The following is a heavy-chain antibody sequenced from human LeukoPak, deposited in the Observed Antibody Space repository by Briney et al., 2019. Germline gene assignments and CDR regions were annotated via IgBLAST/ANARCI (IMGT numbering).Heavy chain of an antibody. CDR1: GGTFSSYA. D-gene: IGHD2-2*01. CDR2: IIPILGIA. CDR3: ARDGRYCSSTSXPNXADY. V-gene: IGHV1-69*04. Sequence: SVKVSCKASGGTFSSYAISWVRQAPGQGLEWMGRIIPILGIANYAQKFQGRVTITADKSTSTAYMELSSLRSEDTAVYYCARDGRYCSSTSXPNXADYWGQGTLVTVS. J-gene: IGHJ4*02.